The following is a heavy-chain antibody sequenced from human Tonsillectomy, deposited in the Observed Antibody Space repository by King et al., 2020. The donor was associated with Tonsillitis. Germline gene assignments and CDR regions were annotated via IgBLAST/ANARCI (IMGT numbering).Heavy chain of an antibody. CDR3: AKAMYEVPTYYGSGSYYNPPFDF. CDR1: GFTFSTHA. Sequence: VQLVESGGGLVQPGGSLRLSCAASGFTFSTHAMNWVRQALGNGLECVSSSSSGGDRTYYADSVMVRFTISRDNSKKTLFLQMNSLRAEDTAVYYCAKAMYEVPTYYGSGSYYNPPFDFWGQGTLVTVSS. D-gene: IGHD3-10*01. CDR2: SSSGGDRT. V-gene: IGHV3-23*04. J-gene: IGHJ4*02.